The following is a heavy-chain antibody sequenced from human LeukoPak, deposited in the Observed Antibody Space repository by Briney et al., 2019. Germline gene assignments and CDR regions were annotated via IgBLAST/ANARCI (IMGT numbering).Heavy chain of an antibody. J-gene: IGHJ4*02. D-gene: IGHD6-13*01. V-gene: IGHV4-39*07. CDR3: ARDHSSWYRRLDY. CDR2: IYYSGST. Sequence: SETLSLTCTVSGGSISSSSYYWGWIRQPPGKGLEWIGSIYYSGSTYYNPSLKSRVTISVDTSKNQFSLKLSSVTAADTAVYYCARDHSSWYRRLDYWGQGTLVTVSS. CDR1: GGSISSSSYY.